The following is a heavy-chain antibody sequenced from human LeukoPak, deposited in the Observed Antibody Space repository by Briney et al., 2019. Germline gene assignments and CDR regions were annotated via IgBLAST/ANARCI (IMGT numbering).Heavy chain of an antibody. CDR2: INSDGSST. CDR3: AKDDFWSGYYRFTPSNWFDP. Sequence: QPGGSLRLSCAASGFTFSSYWMPWVRQAPGKGLVWVSRINSDGSSTSYADSVKGRFTISRDNSKNTLYLQMNSLRAEDTAVYYCAKDDFWSGYYRFTPSNWFDPWGQGTLVTVSS. CDR1: GFTFSSYW. D-gene: IGHD3-3*01. V-gene: IGHV3-74*01. J-gene: IGHJ5*02.